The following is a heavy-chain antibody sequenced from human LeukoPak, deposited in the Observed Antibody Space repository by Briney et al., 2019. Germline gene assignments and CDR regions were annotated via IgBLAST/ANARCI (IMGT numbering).Heavy chain of an antibody. D-gene: IGHD3-22*01. CDR2: IIPSDGFT. J-gene: IGHJ4*02. Sequence: ASVKVSCKASGYTFSSYYVHWVRQAPGQGLEWMGMIIPSDGFTSYAQKFQGRVTMTRDMSTSTVYMELSSLRSDDTAVYYCAKDGSGYSRYYFDYWGQGTLVTVSS. CDR1: GYTFSSYY. CDR3: AKDGSGYSRYYFDY. V-gene: IGHV1-46*01.